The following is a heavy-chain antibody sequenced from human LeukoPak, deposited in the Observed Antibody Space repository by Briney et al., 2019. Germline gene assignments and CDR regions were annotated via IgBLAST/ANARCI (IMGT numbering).Heavy chain of an antibody. J-gene: IGHJ5*02. D-gene: IGHD5-12*01. Sequence: RASVKVSCKASGGTFSSYAISWVRQAPGQGLEWMGGIIPIFGTANYAQKFQGRVTITMDESTSTAYMELSSLRSEDTAVYYCAREEVALFDPWGQGTLDTVSS. V-gene: IGHV1-69*05. CDR2: IIPIFGTA. CDR3: AREEVALFDP. CDR1: GGTFSSYA.